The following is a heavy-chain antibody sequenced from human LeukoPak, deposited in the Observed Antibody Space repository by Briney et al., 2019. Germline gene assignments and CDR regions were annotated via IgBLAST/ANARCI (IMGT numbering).Heavy chain of an antibody. CDR1: GFTFSAYN. J-gene: IGHJ4*02. V-gene: IGHV3-21*01. CDR3: AREKDFGIDY. D-gene: IGHD3-10*01. Sequence: GGSLRLSCSASGFTFSAYNMNWVRQAPGKGLEWVSSITTSSGNMYYADSVKGRFTISRDNAKNSLYLQMNSLRAEDTAVYYCAREKDFGIDYWGQGTLVTVSS. CDR2: ITTSSGNM.